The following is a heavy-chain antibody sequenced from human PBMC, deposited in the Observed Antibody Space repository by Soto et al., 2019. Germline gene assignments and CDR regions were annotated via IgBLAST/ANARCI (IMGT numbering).Heavy chain of an antibody. Sequence: QVQLQESGPGLVKASQTLSLTCTVSGASISSGSYYWSWFRQHPGKGLEWIGYIYYSGIAYHNPSLKSRLTISVDTSNNQFSLRLSSVTAADTAVYYCAREGGDGVDYWGQGTLVTVAS. D-gene: IGHD3-16*01. J-gene: IGHJ4*02. CDR1: GASISSGSYY. CDR2: IYYSGIA. CDR3: AREGGDGVDY. V-gene: IGHV4-31*03.